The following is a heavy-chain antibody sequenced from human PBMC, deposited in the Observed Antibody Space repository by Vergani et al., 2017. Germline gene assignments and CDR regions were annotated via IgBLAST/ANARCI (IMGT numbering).Heavy chain of an antibody. CDR3: ATESYSSSWYESPY. J-gene: IGHJ4*02. Sequence: QVQLVQSGAEVKKPGSSVKVSCKASGGTFSSYTISWVRQAPGQGLEWMGRIIPILGIANYAQKFQGRVTITADKSTSTAYMELSSLRSEDTAVYYCATESYSSSWYESPYWGQGTLVTVSS. V-gene: IGHV1-69*08. CDR1: GGTFSSYT. CDR2: IIPILGIA. D-gene: IGHD6-13*01.